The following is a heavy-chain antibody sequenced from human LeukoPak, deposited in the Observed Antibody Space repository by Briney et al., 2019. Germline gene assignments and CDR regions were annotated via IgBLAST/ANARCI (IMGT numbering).Heavy chain of an antibody. CDR1: GGSISSGSYY. V-gene: IGHV4-61*02. CDR2: IYTSGST. J-gene: IGHJ3*02. CDR3: ARDAGLRYFDWSDDAFDI. Sequence: PSETLSLTCTVSGGSISSGSYYWSWIRQPAGKGLEWIGRIYTSGSTNYNPSLKSRVTISVDTSKNQFSLKLSSVTAADTAVYYCARDAGLRYFDWSDDAFDIWGQGTMVTVSS. D-gene: IGHD3-9*01.